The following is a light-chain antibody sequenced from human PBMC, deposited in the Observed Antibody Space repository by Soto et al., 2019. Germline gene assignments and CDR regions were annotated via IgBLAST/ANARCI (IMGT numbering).Light chain of an antibody. Sequence: AIQMTQSPSSLSASVGDRVTITCRASQGIRNDLGWYQQKPGKAPKLLIYTASSLQSGVPSRFSGSGSGTDFTFTISSLQPEDIATYYCQQYEIFPITFGQGTRLEIK. J-gene: IGKJ5*01. V-gene: IGKV1-6*01. CDR2: TAS. CDR3: QQYEIFPIT. CDR1: QGIRND.